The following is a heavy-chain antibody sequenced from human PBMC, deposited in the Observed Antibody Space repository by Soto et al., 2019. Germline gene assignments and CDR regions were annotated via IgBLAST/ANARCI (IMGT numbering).Heavy chain of an antibody. CDR3: ARLELLWGGMGYYFDY. J-gene: IGHJ4*02. CDR1: GFTFSSYS. Sequence: GGSLRLSCAASGFTFSSYSMNWVRQAPGKGLEWVSSISSSSSYIYYADSVKGRFTISRDNAKNSLYLRMNSLRAEDTAVYYCARLELLWGGMGYYFDYWGQGTLVTVSS. D-gene: IGHD2-2*01. V-gene: IGHV3-21*01. CDR2: ISSSSSYI.